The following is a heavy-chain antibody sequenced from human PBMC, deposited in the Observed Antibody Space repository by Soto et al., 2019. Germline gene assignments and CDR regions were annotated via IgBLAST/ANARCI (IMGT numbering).Heavy chain of an antibody. CDR2: IYHSGSA. Sequence: QVQLQESGPGLVKPSQTLSLTCTVSGASINSGDYYWTWIRQYPGKGLEWIGYIYHSGSAYYNPSLKSRFTISVDTSNNQFSLKLSSVTAADTAVYYCAREGGYKKDAFDIWGQGTMVTVSS. CDR1: GASINSGDYY. V-gene: IGHV4-31*03. J-gene: IGHJ3*02. D-gene: IGHD5-12*01. CDR3: AREGGYKKDAFDI.